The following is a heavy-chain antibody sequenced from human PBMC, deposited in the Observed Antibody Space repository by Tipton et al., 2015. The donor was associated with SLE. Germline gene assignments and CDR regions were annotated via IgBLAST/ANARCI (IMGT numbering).Heavy chain of an antibody. V-gene: IGHV4-61*09. CDR2: IYTSGST. Sequence: TLSLTCTVSGGSINSGSYFWGWLRQPPGKGLESIGHIYTSGSTNFNPSLKSRVTISLDTSKNQFSLKLGSVTAADTAIYYCAREAGETSSWYYPLDHWGQGTLVTVSS. D-gene: IGHD3-22*01. CDR1: GGSINSGSYF. J-gene: IGHJ4*02. CDR3: AREAGETSSWYYPLDH.